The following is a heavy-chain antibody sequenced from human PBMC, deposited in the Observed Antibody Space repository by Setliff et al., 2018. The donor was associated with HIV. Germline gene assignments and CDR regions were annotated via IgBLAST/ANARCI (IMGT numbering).Heavy chain of an antibody. V-gene: IGHV1-2*02. CDR2: MHADSGGA. CDR3: ARQDPLAGRFTVDY. Sequence: ASVKVSCKASGGPFSTYAITWVRQAPGQGLEWMGGMHADSGGANLVQKFEDRVTMTRDTSINTAYMELSRLRSDDTAVYYCARQDPLAGRFTVDYWGQGTLVTVSS. D-gene: IGHD6-19*01. CDR1: GGPFSTYA. J-gene: IGHJ4*02.